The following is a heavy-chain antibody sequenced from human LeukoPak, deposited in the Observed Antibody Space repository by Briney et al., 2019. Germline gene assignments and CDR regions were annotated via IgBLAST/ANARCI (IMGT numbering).Heavy chain of an antibody. CDR1: GYTFTNYG. V-gene: IGHV1-18*01. D-gene: IGHD3-10*01. CDR2: ISAYSDNT. J-gene: IGHJ6*02. CDR3: ARSYGSGTYPYYYYGMDV. Sequence: ASVKVSCKASGYTFTNYGISWVRQAPGQGLEWMGWISAYSDNTNYAQKVQGRVTMTTDTSTTTAYMELSSLRSEDTAVYYCARSYGSGTYPYYYYGMDVWGQGTTVTVSS.